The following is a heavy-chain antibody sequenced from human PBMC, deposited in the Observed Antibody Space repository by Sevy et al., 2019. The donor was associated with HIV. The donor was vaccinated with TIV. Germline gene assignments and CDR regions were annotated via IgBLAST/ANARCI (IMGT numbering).Heavy chain of an antibody. CDR2: IYISGST. V-gene: IGHV4-4*07. D-gene: IGHD6-19*01. CDR1: GGSISTYY. Sequence: SETLSLTCTVSGGSISTYYWSWIRQPAGKGLEWIGHIYISGSTNYNPSLKSRVTMSLDTSKNQFSLKLTSVTAADPAVYYCSRTSPGYGGGWYDFDFWGQGTLVTVSS. J-gene: IGHJ4*02. CDR3: SRTSPGYGGGWYDFDF.